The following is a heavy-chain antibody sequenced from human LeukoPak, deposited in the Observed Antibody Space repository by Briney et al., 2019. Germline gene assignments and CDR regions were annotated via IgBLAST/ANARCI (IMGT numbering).Heavy chain of an antibody. V-gene: IGHV4-34*01. CDR1: GGSFSGYY. J-gene: IGHJ3*02. CDR3: ARGVLRYFDWLLRKGAFDI. D-gene: IGHD3-9*01. Sequence: SETLSLTCAVYGGSFSGYYWSWIRQPPGKGLEWIGEINHSGSTNYNPSLKSRVTISVDTSKNQFSLKLSSVTAADTAVYYCARGVLRYFDWLLRKGAFDIWGQGTMVTVSS. CDR2: INHSGST.